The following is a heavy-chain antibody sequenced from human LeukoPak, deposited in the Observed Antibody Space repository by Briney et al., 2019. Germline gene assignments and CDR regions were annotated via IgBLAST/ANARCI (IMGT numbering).Heavy chain of an antibody. CDR2: INPNSGGT. J-gene: IGHJ6*02. CDR1: GYTFTGYY. D-gene: IGHD2-2*01. V-gene: IGHV1-2*04. CDR3: ARGRSAVVPAAPTSYGMDV. Sequence: ASVTVSCTASGYTFTGYYMHWVRQAPGQGLEWMGWINPNSGGTNYAQKFQGWVTMTRDTSISTAYMELSRLRSDDTAVYYCARGRSAVVPAAPTSYGMDVWGQGTTVTVSS.